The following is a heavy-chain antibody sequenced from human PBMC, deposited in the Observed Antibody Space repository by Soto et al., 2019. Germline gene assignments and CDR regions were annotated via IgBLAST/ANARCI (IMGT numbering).Heavy chain of an antibody. CDR3: ATDDEYSGNVMDV. D-gene: IGHD3-10*01. Sequence: QVQLVESGGGVVQPGRYLRLSCAASGFTFSNYGMHWVRQAPGKGLEWVAVILNDGSNRYHADSVKDRFTISRDNSKNLLYLQMNSLRAEDTAVYYWATDDEYSGNVMDVWGQGTTVTVS. CDR1: GFTFSNYG. CDR2: ILNDGSNR. J-gene: IGHJ6*02. V-gene: IGHV3-33*01.